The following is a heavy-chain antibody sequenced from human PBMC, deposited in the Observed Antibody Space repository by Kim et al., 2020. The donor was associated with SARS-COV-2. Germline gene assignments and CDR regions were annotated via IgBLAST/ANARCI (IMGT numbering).Heavy chain of an antibody. V-gene: IGHV3-30*01. CDR3: SRGDLSIAAPFDY. J-gene: IGHJ4*02. D-gene: IGHD6-6*01. Sequence: YADTMKCRFTISRDNSKNTLYLQMNSLRAEDTAVYYCSRGDLSIAAPFDYWGQGTLVTVSS.